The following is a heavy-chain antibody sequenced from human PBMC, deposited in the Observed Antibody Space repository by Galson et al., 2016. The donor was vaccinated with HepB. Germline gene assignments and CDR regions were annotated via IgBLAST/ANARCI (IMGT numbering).Heavy chain of an antibody. CDR1: GFTFTSYA. CDR2: ISGSGSST. CDR3: VRVRATLTHDAFDI. D-gene: IGHD3-10*01. Sequence: SLRLSCAASGFTFTSYAMSWVRQAPGKGLEWVSLISGSGSSTYYADSVKGRFTFSRDNSKNTLDLQMSSLRAEDTAVYSCVRVRATLTHDAFDIWGQGTMVTGSS. V-gene: IGHV3-23*01. J-gene: IGHJ3*02.